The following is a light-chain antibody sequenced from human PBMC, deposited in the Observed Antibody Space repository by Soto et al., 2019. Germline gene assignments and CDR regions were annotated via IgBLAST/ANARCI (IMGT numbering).Light chain of an antibody. CDR1: QSISSW. CDR3: QPYHSYPDT. Sequence: MQRTQSPSSVAGAGGHIITITCWASQSISSWLAWYQQKPGKAPKILIYDASSLESGVPSRFSVSGSGTAFTLTLRCLKPDDFATSYCQPYHSYPDTFGQGTKVDIK. J-gene: IGKJ1*01. V-gene: IGKV1-5*01. CDR2: DAS.